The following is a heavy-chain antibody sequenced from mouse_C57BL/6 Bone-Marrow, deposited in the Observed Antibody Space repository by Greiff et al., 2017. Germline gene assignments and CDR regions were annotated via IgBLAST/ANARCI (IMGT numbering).Heavy chain of an antibody. J-gene: IGHJ2*01. CDR2: ISSGSSTI. V-gene: IGHV5-17*01. Sequence: EVKLMESGGGLVKPGGSLKLSCAASGSTFSDYGMHWVRQAPEKGLEWVAYISSGSSTIYYADTVKGRFTISRDNAKNTLFLQMTSLRSEDTAMYYCARNYYGSSRDYWGQGTALTVSA. CDR3: ARNYYGSSRDY. CDR1: GSTFSDYG. D-gene: IGHD1-1*01.